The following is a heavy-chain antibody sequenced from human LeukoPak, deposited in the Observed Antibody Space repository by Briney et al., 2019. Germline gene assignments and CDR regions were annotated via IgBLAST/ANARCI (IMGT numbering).Heavy chain of an antibody. J-gene: IGHJ4*02. CDR3: ARDADLSYYDSSGYHFDY. D-gene: IGHD3-22*01. V-gene: IGHV3-30*04. Sequence: GGSLRLSCAASGFTFSSYAMHWVRQAPGKGLEGVAVISYDGSNKYYADSVKGRFTISRDNSKNTLYLQMNSLRAEDTAVYYCARDADLSYYDSSGYHFDYWGQGTLVTVSS. CDR1: GFTFSSYA. CDR2: ISYDGSNK.